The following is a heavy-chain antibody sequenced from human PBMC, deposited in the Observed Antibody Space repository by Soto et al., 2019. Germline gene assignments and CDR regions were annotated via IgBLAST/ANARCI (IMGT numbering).Heavy chain of an antibody. V-gene: IGHV2-5*01. J-gene: IGHJ4*02. CDR1: GFSLTISGVG. Sequence: QITLKESGPTLVKPTQTLTLTCTFSGFSLTISGVGVGWIRQPPGKALECLAVSYWCDDNHYSTSLKSRLTIDTTSSKNQVVLTLTHLDPVDTATYYCGHILGYGYRDYWGQGTLVTVSS. CDR2: SYWCDDN. CDR3: GHILGYGYRDY. D-gene: IGHD5-18*01.